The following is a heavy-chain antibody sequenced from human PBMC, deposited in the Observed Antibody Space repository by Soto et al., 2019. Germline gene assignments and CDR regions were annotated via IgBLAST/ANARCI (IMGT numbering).Heavy chain of an antibody. CDR1: GGTFSSYA. CDR2: FIPIFGTA. V-gene: IGHV1-69*13. CDR3: ASDFGVVIPPGY. D-gene: IGHD3-3*01. Sequence: SVKVSCKASGGTFSSYAISCVRQAPGQGLEWMGGFIPIFGTANYAQKFQGRVTITADESTSTAYMELSSLRSEDTAVYYCASDFGVVIPPGYWGQGTLVTVSS. J-gene: IGHJ4*02.